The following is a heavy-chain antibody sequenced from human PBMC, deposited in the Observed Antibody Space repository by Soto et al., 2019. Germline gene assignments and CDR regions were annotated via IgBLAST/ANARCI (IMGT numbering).Heavy chain of an antibody. Sequence: EVQLVESGGGLVQPGGSLRLSCAASGFTFSSYWMHWVRQAPGKGLVWVSRINSDGSSTSYADSVKGRFTISRDNAKNTLNLQMNSLRAEDTAVYYCASGIQLWPGMDVWGQGTTVTVSS. V-gene: IGHV3-74*01. J-gene: IGHJ6*02. CDR1: GFTFSSYW. CDR3: ASGIQLWPGMDV. CDR2: INSDGSST. D-gene: IGHD5-18*01.